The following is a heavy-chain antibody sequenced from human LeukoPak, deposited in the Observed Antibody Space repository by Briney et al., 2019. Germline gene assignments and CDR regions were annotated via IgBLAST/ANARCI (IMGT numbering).Heavy chain of an antibody. J-gene: IGHJ4*02. V-gene: IGHV3-23*01. CDR1: GFTFSTDA. CDR3: AKHSYRVDSFTDY. Sequence: GGSLRLSCAASGFTFSTDAMSWVPQAPGKGLEWVSGISDSGGTTYYADSVKGRFTISRDNSKNTLYLQMNSLRAEDTAVYYCAKHSYRVDSFTDYWGQGTLVTVSS. D-gene: IGHD5-12*01. CDR2: ISDSGGTT.